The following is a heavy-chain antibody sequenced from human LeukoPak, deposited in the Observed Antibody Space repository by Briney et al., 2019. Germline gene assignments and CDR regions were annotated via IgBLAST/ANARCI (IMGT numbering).Heavy chain of an antibody. D-gene: IGHD3-3*01. CDR2: INPNSGGT. CDR1: GYTFTGFY. V-gene: IGHV1-2*02. CDR3: ARDTPGGYDFWSGYYYYYYGMDV. J-gene: IGHJ6*02. Sequence: GASVRVSCKASGYTFTGFYMHWVRQAPGQGLGWMGWINPNSGGTNYAQKFQGRVTMTRDTSISTAYMELSRLRSDDTAVYYCARDTPGGYDFWSGYYYYYYGMDVWGQGTTATVSS.